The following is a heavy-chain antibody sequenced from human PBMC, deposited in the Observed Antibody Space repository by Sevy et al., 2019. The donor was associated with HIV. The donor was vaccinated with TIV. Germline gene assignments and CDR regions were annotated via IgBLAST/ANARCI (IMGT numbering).Heavy chain of an antibody. CDR1: GFTFSTYP. Sequence: GGSLRLSCAASGFTFSTYPMHWVRQSPGKGLEWVTVISYDGSSKYYEDSVKGRFTISRDNSKNTVFLQMDSLRVDDIAVYYCARDSRNTIRYSPGATWGQVALVAVS. V-gene: IGHV3-30-3*01. CDR3: ARDSRNTIRYSPGAT. CDR2: ISYDGSSK. J-gene: IGHJ5*02. D-gene: IGHD2-15*01.